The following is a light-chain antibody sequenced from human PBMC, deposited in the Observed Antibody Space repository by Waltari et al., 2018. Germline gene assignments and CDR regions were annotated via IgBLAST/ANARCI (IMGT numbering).Light chain of an antibody. CDR1: QSVLYSSNNKNY. CDR2: WAS. V-gene: IGKV4-1*01. J-gene: IGKJ4*01. Sequence: DIVMTQSPDSLAVSLGEGATINCKSSQSVLYSSNNKNYLAWYQQKPGQPPKLLIYWASTRESGVPDRFSGSGSGTDFTLTISSLQAADVAVYYCQQYYSTPLTFGGGTKVEIK. CDR3: QQYYSTPLT.